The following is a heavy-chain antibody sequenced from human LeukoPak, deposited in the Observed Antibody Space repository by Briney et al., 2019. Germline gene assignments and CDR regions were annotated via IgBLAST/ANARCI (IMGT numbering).Heavy chain of an antibody. J-gene: IGHJ4*02. Sequence: GGSLRLSCAASGFTFSSYAMSWVRQAPGKGLEWVSAISGSGGSTYYADSVKGRFTISRDNSKNTLYLQMNSLRAEDTAVYYRARGYCSSTSCYFDYWGQGTLVTVSS. CDR1: GFTFSSYA. D-gene: IGHD2-2*01. CDR3: ARGYCSSTSCYFDY. V-gene: IGHV3-23*01. CDR2: ISGSGGST.